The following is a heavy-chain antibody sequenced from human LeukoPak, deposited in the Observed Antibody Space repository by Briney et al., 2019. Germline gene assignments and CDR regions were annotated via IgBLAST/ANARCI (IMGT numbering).Heavy chain of an antibody. D-gene: IGHD3-9*01. V-gene: IGHV1-69*05. CDR1: GGTFSSYA. Sequence: ASVKVSCXASGGTFSSYAISWVRQAHGQGLEWMGRIIPIFGTANYAQKFQGRVTITTDESTSTAYMELSSLRSEDTAVYYCARGVAGYYDILTGSNWFDPWGQGTLVTVSS. CDR3: ARGVAGYYDILTGSNWFDP. J-gene: IGHJ5*02. CDR2: IIPIFGTA.